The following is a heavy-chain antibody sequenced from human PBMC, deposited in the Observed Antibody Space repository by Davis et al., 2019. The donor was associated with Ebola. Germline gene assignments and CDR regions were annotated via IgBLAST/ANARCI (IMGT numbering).Heavy chain of an antibody. D-gene: IGHD5-24*01. CDR3: AKQGRWGMDV. J-gene: IGHJ6*02. CDR1: GFTFSSYG. CDR2: ISYDGSNK. Sequence: PGGSLRLSCAASGFTFSSYGMHWVRQAPGKGLEWVAVISYDGSNKYYADSVKGRFTISRDNSKNTLYLQMNSLRAEDTAVYYCAKQGRWGMDVWGQGTTVTVSS. V-gene: IGHV3-30*18.